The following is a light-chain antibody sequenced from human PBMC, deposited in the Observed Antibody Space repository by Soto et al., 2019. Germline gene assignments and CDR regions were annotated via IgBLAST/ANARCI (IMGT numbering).Light chain of an antibody. CDR2: GAS. V-gene: IGKV3-15*01. CDR3: QQYNDWRT. Sequence: ETVMTQSPATLSVSPGEGVTLSSRASQAVGDKLAWYQQKPGQAPRLLIHGASTRATDIPDRFSGSGSGTHFTLSISSLQPEDSAVYYCQQYNDWRTFGQGTKLEIK. CDR1: QAVGDK. J-gene: IGKJ2*02.